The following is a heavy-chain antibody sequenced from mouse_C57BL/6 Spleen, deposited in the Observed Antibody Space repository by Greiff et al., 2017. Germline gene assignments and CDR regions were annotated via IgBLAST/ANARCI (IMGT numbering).Heavy chain of an antibody. CDR3: ARHSAGYVDYCDY. CDR2: IDPEDGDT. D-gene: IGHD3-2*02. CDR1: GFNINDYY. Sequence: EVQLQQSGAELVKPGASVKLSCTASGFNINDYYMHWVKQRPEQGLEWIGRIDPEDGDTKYAPKFQGKATMTADTSSNTAYLQLSSLTSEDTAVYYCARHSAGYVDYCDYWGQGTTLTVSS. J-gene: IGHJ2*01. V-gene: IGHV14-2*01.